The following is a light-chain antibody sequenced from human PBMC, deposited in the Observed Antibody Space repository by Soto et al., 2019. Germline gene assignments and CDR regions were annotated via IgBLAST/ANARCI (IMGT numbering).Light chain of an antibody. CDR3: QSYDNTLSGSRV. CDR1: SSNIGSPYA. Sequence: QSVLTQPPSVSGAPGQRITISCTGSSSNIGSPYAVHWYQLLPGTAPKLLIYGDNNRPSGIPDRFSGSKSGTSASLAITGLRAEDEADYYCQSYDNTLSGSRVFGTGTKLTVL. J-gene: IGLJ1*01. V-gene: IGLV1-40*01. CDR2: GDN.